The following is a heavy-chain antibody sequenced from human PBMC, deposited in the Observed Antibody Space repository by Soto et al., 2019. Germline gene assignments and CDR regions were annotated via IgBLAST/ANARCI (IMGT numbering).Heavy chain of an antibody. D-gene: IGHD1-26*01. Sequence: EMQLLESGGGLVQPGGSLRLSCAASGFTFSSYAMTWVRQAPGKGLEWVSAISGSGGSTYYADSVKGQFTISRDNSKNTLYLQMNSLRAEDTAVYYCAKGLYSGSYFDYWGQGTLVTVSS. CDR3: AKGLYSGSYFDY. CDR2: ISGSGGST. J-gene: IGHJ4*02. CDR1: GFTFSSYA. V-gene: IGHV3-23*01.